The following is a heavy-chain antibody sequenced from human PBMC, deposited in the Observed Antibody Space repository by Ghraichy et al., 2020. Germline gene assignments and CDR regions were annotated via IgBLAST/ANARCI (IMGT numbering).Heavy chain of an antibody. J-gene: IGHJ4*02. V-gene: IGHV3-73*01. CDR2: IRSKANSYAT. Sequence: GGSLRLSCAASGFTFSGSAMHWVRQASGKGLEWVGRIRSKANSYATAYAASVKGRFTISRDDSKNTAYLQMNSLKTEDTAVYYCTAPVSDFWSGYTFDYWGQGTLVTVSS. CDR3: TAPVSDFWSGYTFDY. D-gene: IGHD3-3*01. CDR1: GFTFSGSA.